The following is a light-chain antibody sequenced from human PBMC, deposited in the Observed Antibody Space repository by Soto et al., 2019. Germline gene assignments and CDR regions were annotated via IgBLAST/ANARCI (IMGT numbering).Light chain of an antibody. CDR1: SSNIGAGYD. CDR3: QSYESSLSGVV. Sequence: QAVVTQPPSVSGAPGQRVTISCTGGSSNIGAGYDVHWYQQLPGAAPKLLIFGNSNRRPGVPDRFSGSKSGTSASLAITGLLAEDEADYYCQSYESSLSGVVFGGGTKLTVL. V-gene: IGLV1-40*01. J-gene: IGLJ3*02. CDR2: GNS.